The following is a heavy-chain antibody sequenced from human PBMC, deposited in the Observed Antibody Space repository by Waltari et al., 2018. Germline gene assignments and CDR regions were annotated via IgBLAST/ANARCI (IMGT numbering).Heavy chain of an antibody. CDR3: ARDSSSSGWYGAGWFDP. Sequence: QVQLQESGPGLVKPSETLSLTCTVSGGSISSHYWLWIRQHPGKGLEWIGYIYYSGSTNYNPSLKSRVTISVDTSKNQFSLKLSSVTAADTAVYYCARDSSSSGWYGAGWFDPWGQGTLVTVSS. J-gene: IGHJ5*02. D-gene: IGHD6-19*01. CDR2: IYYSGST. CDR1: GGSISSHY. V-gene: IGHV4-59*11.